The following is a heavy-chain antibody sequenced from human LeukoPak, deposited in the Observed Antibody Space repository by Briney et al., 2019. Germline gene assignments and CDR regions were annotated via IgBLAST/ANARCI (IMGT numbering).Heavy chain of an antibody. V-gene: IGHV4-34*01. CDR1: GGSFSGYY. CDR2: INHSGST. Sequence: SETLSLTCAVYGGSFSGYYWSWIRQPPGKGLEWIGEINHSGSTNYNPSLKSRVTISVDTSKNQFSLKLSSVTAADTAVYYCARGRWQQLYYYMDVWGKGTTVTVSS. J-gene: IGHJ6*03. D-gene: IGHD6-13*01. CDR3: ARGRWQQLYYYMDV.